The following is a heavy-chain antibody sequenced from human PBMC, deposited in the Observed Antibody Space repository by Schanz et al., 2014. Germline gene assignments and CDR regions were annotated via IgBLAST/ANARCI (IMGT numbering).Heavy chain of an antibody. CDR1: GFIFSSYA. V-gene: IGHV3-23*04. D-gene: IGHD6-19*01. J-gene: IGHJ4*02. Sequence: EVQLVESGGGLVQPGGSLKLSCAASGFIFSSYAMTWVRQAPGKGLEWVSGISDRGDGTNYGDSVRGRFTISRDNSRNTVYLQMNNVGVDDTATYYCVKTDAGWRFDYWGQGTLVIVSS. CDR3: VKTDAGWRFDY. CDR2: ISDRGDGT.